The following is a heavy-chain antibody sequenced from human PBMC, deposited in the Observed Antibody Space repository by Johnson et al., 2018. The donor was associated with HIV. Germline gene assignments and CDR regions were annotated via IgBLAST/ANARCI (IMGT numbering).Heavy chain of an antibody. CDR3: ARPYILLQLVSAFDI. V-gene: IGHV3-11*04. CDR1: GFTFSDYY. D-gene: IGHD6-6*01. Sequence: QVQLVESGGGLVQPGGSLRLSCAASGFTFSDYYMSWIRQAPGKGLEWVSYISSSGSTIYYAASVKGRFTISRDNFKNTLYLQMNSQREEDTAVYCCARPYILLQLVSAFDIWGQGTMVTVSS. CDR2: ISSSGSTI. J-gene: IGHJ3*02.